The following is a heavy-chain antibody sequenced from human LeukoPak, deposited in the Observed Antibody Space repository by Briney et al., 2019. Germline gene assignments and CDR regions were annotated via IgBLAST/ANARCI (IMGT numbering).Heavy chain of an antibody. CDR3: ARGPRPRIVVGPAAMRGGGRYYYGMDV. V-gene: IGHV4-34*01. J-gene: IGHJ6*04. CDR2: INHSGST. D-gene: IGHD2-2*01. Sequence: SETLSLTCAAYGGSFSGYYWSWIRQPPGKGLEWIGEINHSGSTNYNPSLKSRVTISVDTSKNQFSLKLSSVTAADTAVYYCARGPRPRIVVGPAAMRGGGRYYYGMDVWGKGTTVTVSS. CDR1: GGSFSGYY.